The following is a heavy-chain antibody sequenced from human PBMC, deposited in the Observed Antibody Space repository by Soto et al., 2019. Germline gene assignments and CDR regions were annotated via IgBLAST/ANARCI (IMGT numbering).Heavy chain of an antibody. CDR3: ARDGDTAMDFDY. V-gene: IGHV3-33*01. CDR2: IWYDGSNK. D-gene: IGHD5-18*01. CDR1: GFTFSSYG. Sequence: GGSLRLSCAACGFTFSSYGMHWVRQAPGKGLEWVAVIWYDGSNKYYADSVKGRFTISRDNSKNTLYLQMNSLRAEDTAVYYCARDGDTAMDFDYWGQGTLVTVSS. J-gene: IGHJ4*02.